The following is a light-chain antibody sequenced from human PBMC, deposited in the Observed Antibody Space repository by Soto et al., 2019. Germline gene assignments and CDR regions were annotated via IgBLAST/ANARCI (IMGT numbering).Light chain of an antibody. CDR2: DAS. CDR1: RSGGST. J-gene: IGKJ4*01. Sequence: EIVLTQSPATLSWSQGEKATLPCGPGRSGGSTLAWYQQKPGQAPRLLIYDASNRATGIPARFSGSGSGTDFTLTISSLEPEDFAVYYCQQRSNWFLTFGGGTKVEIK. CDR3: QQRSNWFLT. V-gene: IGKV3-11*01.